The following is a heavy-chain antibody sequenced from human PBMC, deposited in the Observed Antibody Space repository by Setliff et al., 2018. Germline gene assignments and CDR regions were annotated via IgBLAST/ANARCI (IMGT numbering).Heavy chain of an antibody. D-gene: IGHD3-10*01. V-gene: IGHV4-61*02. J-gene: IGHJ1*01. CDR1: GGSINSDTYY. Sequence: SETLSLTCTVSGGSINSDTYYWSWIRQPAGTGLEWIGRIYTSGTTNYNPSLKSRLTISRDTSKNHISLKLTSVTAADTAVYYCARVDFTMIQGVLGLWGQGTLVTVS. CDR3: ARVDFTMIQGVLGL. CDR2: IYTSGTT.